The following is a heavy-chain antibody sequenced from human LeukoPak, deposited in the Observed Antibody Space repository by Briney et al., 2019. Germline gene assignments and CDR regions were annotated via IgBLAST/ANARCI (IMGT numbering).Heavy chain of an antibody. V-gene: IGHV1-2*02. CDR2: INPNSGGT. Sequence: GASVKVSCKASGYTFTDHYIHWVRQAPGQGLAWMGWINPNSGGTNYAQKVQGRVTMTRDTSISTAYMELNRMRSDDTAVYFCATDRLSQELLDYWGQGTLVTVSS. CDR1: GYTFTDHY. D-gene: IGHD2-15*01. CDR3: ATDRLSQELLDY. J-gene: IGHJ4*02.